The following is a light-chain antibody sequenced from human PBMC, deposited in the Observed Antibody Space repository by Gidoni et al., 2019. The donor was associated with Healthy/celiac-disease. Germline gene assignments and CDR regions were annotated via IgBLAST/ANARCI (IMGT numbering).Light chain of an antibody. CDR1: ALPKQY. CDR3: QSADSSGTCVV. V-gene: IGLV3-25*03. Sequence: YELTQPPSVSVSPGQTARITCSGDALPKQYAYWYQQKPCQAPVLVIYKDSERPSGIPERFSGSSSGTTVTLTISGVQAEDEADYYCQSADSSGTCVVFGGGTKLTVX. J-gene: IGLJ2*01. CDR2: KDS.